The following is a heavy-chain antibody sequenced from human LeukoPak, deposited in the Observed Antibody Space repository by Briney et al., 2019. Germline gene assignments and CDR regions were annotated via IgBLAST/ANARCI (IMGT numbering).Heavy chain of an antibody. V-gene: IGHV3-21*01. D-gene: IGHD1-14*01. CDR2: IGPTGTDR. CDR3: ATETIGRHYDY. Sequence: GGSLRLSCAASGFTFSSCGVNWVRQAPGKGLEWVSSIGPTGTDRYYADSVRGRFTISRDNAKNSMYLQMDSLRDEDTAVYYCATETIGRHYDYWGQGTLLTVSS. J-gene: IGHJ4*02. CDR1: GFTFSSCG.